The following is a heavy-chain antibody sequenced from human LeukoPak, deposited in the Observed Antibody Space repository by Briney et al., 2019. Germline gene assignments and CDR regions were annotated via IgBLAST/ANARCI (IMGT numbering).Heavy chain of an antibody. CDR3: ARDAYYASGSYYNGCFDI. V-gene: IGHV1-3*04. CDR1: GYTFNRYA. J-gene: IGHJ4*02. Sequence: ASVKVSCKASGYTFNRYAMRWVRQAPGQRLEWMGWINTGNGNTKSSQKFQGRVTIIRDTFASTAYMELSNLRSEDTAIYYCARDAYYASGSYYNGCFDIWGQGTLVTVSS. D-gene: IGHD3-10*01. CDR2: INTGNGNT.